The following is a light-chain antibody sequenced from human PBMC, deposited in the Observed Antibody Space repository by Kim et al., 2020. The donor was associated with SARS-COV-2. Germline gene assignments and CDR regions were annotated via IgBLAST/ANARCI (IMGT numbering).Light chain of an antibody. V-gene: IGKV1-16*02. CDR3: QYYGTYPYI. J-gene: IGKJ2*01. Sequence: SASGGDSVTLTCRASQDIGDFLAWFQQRPGKAPKSLIYAASTLQGGVPSKFSGSGSGTDFTLTISSLQPEDFATYYCQYYGTYPYIFGQGTKLEI. CDR1: QDIGDF. CDR2: AAS.